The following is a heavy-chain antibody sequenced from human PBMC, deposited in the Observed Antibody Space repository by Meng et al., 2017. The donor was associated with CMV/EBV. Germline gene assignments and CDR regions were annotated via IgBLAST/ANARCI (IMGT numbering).Heavy chain of an antibody. J-gene: IGHJ4*02. CDR2: ISSSGSTR. Sequence: GGSLRLSCAASGFTFSDYYMSWIRQAPGKGLEWVSYISSSGSTRYYADSVKCRFTISRDKAKNSLYLQMNSLRAEDTAVYYCARNLSPRTLRFLEWLPTGGWVDYWGQGTLVTVS. D-gene: IGHD3-3*01. CDR3: ARNLSPRTLRFLEWLPTGGWVDY. V-gene: IGHV3-11*04. CDR1: GFTFSDYY.